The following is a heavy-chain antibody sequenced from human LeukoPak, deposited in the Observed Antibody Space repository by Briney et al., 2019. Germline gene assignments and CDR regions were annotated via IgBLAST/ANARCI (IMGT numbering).Heavy chain of an antibody. CDR1: GGSFSGYY. V-gene: IGHV4-34*01. CDR3: ARTGPGTRYYDILTGYYEPVPYFDY. CDR2: INHSGST. D-gene: IGHD3-9*01. J-gene: IGHJ4*02. Sequence: SETLSLTCAVYGGSFSGYYWSWIRQPPGKGLEWIGEINHSGSTNYNPSLKSRVTISVDTSKNQFSLKLSSVTAADTAVYYCARTGPGTRYYDILTGYYEPVPYFDYWGQGTLVTASS.